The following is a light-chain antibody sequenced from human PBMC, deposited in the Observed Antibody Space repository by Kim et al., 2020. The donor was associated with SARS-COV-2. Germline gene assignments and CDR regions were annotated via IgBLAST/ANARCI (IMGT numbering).Light chain of an antibody. Sequence: EIVLTQSPATLSLSPGERATLSCRASQSVSSYLAWYQQKPGQAPRLLIYDASNRATGIPARFSGSGSGTDCTLTISSLEPEDFAVYYCQQRSNWQGITFGQGTRLEIK. CDR1: QSVSSY. V-gene: IGKV3-11*01. CDR3: QQRSNWQGIT. CDR2: DAS. J-gene: IGKJ5*01.